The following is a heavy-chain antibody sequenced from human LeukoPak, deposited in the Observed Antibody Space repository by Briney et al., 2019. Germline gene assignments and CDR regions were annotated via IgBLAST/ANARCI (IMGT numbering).Heavy chain of an antibody. V-gene: IGHV4-59*08. J-gene: IGHJ6*02. CDR2: IYYSGTT. CDR3: ARHSYNYYGLDV. Sequence: SETLSLTCTVSGGSISPYYWSWIRQPPGKGLEWIGYIYYSGTTNYNPSLKSRVTMLVDTSNNHLSLRLTSVTAADTVLYYCARHSYNYYGLDVWGQGTTITVSS. CDR1: GGSISPYY.